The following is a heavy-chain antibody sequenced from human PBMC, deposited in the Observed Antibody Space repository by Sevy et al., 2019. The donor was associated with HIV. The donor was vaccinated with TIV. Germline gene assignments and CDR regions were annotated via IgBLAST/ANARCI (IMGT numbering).Heavy chain of an antibody. Sequence: SETLSLTCTVSGGSITSLYWNWIRQPPGKGLEWSANIYYNGHINYNPSLKSRVTLSIDTSKNPFSLRLSSVTAADTAMYYCAGENAWGRGYSWGQGTLVTVSS. J-gene: IGHJ4*02. CDR2: IYYNGHI. CDR1: GGSITSLY. V-gene: IGHV4-59*08. CDR3: AGENAWGRGYS. D-gene: IGHD1-26*01.